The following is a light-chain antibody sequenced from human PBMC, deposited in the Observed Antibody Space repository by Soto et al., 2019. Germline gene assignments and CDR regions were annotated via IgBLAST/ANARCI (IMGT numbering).Light chain of an antibody. CDR2: DAS. CDR3: QQYNNWPPVT. Sequence: EIVMTQSPATLSVSPWERATLYCRASQSVTSNFAWYQQKPGQAPRLLIYDASTRATGIPARFSGSGSGTEFTLTISSLQSEDFAVYFCQQYNNWPPVTFGPGTKVDIK. J-gene: IGKJ3*01. V-gene: IGKV3-15*01. CDR1: QSVTSN.